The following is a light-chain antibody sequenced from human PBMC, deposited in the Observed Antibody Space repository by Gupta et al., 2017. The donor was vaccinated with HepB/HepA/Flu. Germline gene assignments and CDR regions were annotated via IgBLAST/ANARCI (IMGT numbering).Light chain of an antibody. CDR2: GST. J-gene: IGKJ1*01. CDR3: QHYGSSPRT. CDR1: QSVSSSY. Sequence: DIVLTQYPGTLSLSPGERATLSCMASQSVSSSYLAWYQQKPGQAPRLLIYGSTRRSAVIAHRFSGGCSRTVFTLTISVLDPDVFAVYYFQHYGSSPRTFGQGTKVEIK. V-gene: IGKV3-20*01.